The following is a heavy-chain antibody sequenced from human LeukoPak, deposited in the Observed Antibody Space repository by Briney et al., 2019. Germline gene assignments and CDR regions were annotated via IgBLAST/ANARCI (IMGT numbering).Heavy chain of an antibody. CDR2: ITTTSSYI. J-gene: IGHJ5*02. Sequence: GSLRLSCTTSGLTFINSDMTWVRQAPGKGLEWVSSITTTSSYIYYADSVRGRFTVSRDNARNSLYLQMDSLRPEDTAVYYCARSGCPGGSCYLRYSWLDLWGRGTLVTVSS. CDR1: GLTFINSD. CDR3: ARSGCPGGSCYLRYSWLDL. D-gene: IGHD2-15*01. V-gene: IGHV3-21*01.